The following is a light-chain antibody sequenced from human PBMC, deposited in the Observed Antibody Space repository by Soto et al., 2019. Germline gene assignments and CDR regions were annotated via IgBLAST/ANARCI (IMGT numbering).Light chain of an antibody. CDR3: QQSYSTPWT. Sequence: DIQMTHSPASLSASVGDRVTITCRASQSISDYLNWYQQKPGKAPKLLIYAASSLQSGVPSRFSGSGSGTDFTLTISSLQPEDFATYYCQQSYSTPWTFGQGTKVEIK. CDR1: QSISDY. CDR2: AAS. J-gene: IGKJ1*01. V-gene: IGKV1-39*01.